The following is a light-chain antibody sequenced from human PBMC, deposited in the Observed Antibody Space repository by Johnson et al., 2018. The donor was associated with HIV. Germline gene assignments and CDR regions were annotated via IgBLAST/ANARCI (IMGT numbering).Light chain of an antibody. CDR1: NSNIGNNY. CDR2: DNN. Sequence: QSVLTQPPSVSAAPGQKVTISCSGSNSNIGNNYVSWYQQLPGTAPKLLIYDNNKRPSGIPDRFSGSKSGTSATLGLTGLPTGDEADYYCGTWDSSLSAEVFGTVTKVTVL. J-gene: IGLJ1*01. V-gene: IGLV1-51*01. CDR3: GTWDSSLSAEV.